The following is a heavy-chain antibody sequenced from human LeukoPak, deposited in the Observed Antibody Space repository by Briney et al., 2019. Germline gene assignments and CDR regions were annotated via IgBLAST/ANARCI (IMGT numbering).Heavy chain of an antibody. CDR3: ARGRNYYDSNFIDY. V-gene: IGHV4-34*01. CDR1: GGSFSGYY. D-gene: IGHD3-22*01. J-gene: IGHJ4*02. CDR2: IFYTGRT. Sequence: SETLSLTCAVYGGSFSGYYWGWIRQPPGKGLEWIGSIFYTGRTYYNPSLKSRVTISVDTSETQFSLKLSSVTAADTAVYYCARGRNYYDSNFIDYWGQGTLVTVSS.